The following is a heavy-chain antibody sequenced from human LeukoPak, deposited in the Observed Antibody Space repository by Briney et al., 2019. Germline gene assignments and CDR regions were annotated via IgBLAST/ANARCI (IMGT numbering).Heavy chain of an antibody. V-gene: IGHV3-48*03. CDR1: GFTFSSYE. D-gene: IGHD3-9*01. J-gene: IGHJ4*02. CDR3: ARIPTPVLRYFEWSSMDY. Sequence: GGSLRLSCAASGFTFSSYEMNWVRQAPGKWLEWVSYISSSGSTIYYADSVKGRFTISRDNAKNSLYLQMNSLRAEDTAVYYCARIPTPVLRYFEWSSMDYWGQGTLVTVSS. CDR2: ISSSGSTI.